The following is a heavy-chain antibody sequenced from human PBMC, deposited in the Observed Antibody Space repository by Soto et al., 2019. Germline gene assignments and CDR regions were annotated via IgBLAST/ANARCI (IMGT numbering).Heavy chain of an antibody. CDR3: ARDLGGAAHRVYYYGMDV. CDR1: WFTFIGSA. V-gene: IGHV3-73*01. Sequence: PGGSLRLSCASSWFTFIGSAMHWVRQASGKGLEWVGRIRSKANDYATAYTGSVKGRFIISRDDSKNTAYLQMNSLRTEDTAVYYCARDLGGAAHRVYYYGMDVWGQGTTVTVSS. J-gene: IGHJ6*02. CDR2: IRSKANDYAT. D-gene: IGHD6-6*01.